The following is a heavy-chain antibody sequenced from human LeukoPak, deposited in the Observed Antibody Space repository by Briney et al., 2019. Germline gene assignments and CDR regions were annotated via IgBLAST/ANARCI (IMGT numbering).Heavy chain of an antibody. Sequence: PSETLSLTCTVSGGSISSNSHYWGWIRQPPGKGLEWIGSIYYGGTTYYNPSLKSRVTISVDTSKDQFSLKVRSVTAADTAVYYCARVGQQLFLGNWFDPWGQGTLVTVSS. D-gene: IGHD6-13*01. CDR3: ARVGQQLFLGNWFDP. V-gene: IGHV4-39*07. CDR1: GGSISSNSHY. CDR2: IYYGGTT. J-gene: IGHJ5*02.